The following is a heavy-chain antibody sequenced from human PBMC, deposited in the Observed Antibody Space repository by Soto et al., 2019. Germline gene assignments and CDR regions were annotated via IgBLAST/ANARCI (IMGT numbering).Heavy chain of an antibody. J-gene: IGHJ4*02. V-gene: IGHV3-48*03. CDR2: ISSSGSTI. D-gene: IGHD6-19*01. CDR1: GFTFSSYE. CDR3: ARYSRRIAVAGLKDY. Sequence: EVQLVESGGGLVQPGGSLRLSCAASGFTFSSYEMNWVRQAPGKGLEWVSYISSSGSTIYYADSVKGRFTISRDNAKNSLYLQMNSLRAEDTAVYYCARYSRRIAVAGLKDYWGQGTLVTVSS.